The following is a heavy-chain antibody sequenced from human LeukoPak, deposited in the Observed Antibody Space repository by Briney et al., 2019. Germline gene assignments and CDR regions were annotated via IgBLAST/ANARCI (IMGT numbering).Heavy chain of an antibody. CDR1: GFTFSSYG. Sequence: PGGSLRLSCAASGFTFSSYGMTWVRQAPGKGLEWVAVISYDGSNKYYADSVKGRFTISRDNSKNTLYLQMNSLRAEDTAVYYCAKDQLRGGYGDYELIYYYYGMDVWGQGTTVTVSS. CDR2: ISYDGSNK. J-gene: IGHJ6*02. V-gene: IGHV3-30*18. D-gene: IGHD4-17*01. CDR3: AKDQLRGGYGDYELIYYYYGMDV.